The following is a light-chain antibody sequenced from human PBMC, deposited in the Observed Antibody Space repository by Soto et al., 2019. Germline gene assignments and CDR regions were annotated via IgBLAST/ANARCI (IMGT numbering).Light chain of an antibody. CDR3: QQYKSYPYT. CDR1: QSSSRW. CDR2: KAS. J-gene: IGKJ2*01. V-gene: IGKV1-5*03. Sequence: DIQMTQSPSTLSASVGARVTITCRASQSSSRWVAWSQQKPGKAPKLLIYKASSLESGVPSRFSGSGSGTEFTLTISSLQPDDFATYYCQQYKSYPYTFGQGTKRESK.